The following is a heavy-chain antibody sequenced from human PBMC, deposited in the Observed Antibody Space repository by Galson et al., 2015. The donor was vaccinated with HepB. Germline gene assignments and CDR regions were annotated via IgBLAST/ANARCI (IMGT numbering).Heavy chain of an antibody. Sequence: SETLSLTCSVSGGSISSHYWSWIRQPPGKGLEWIGYIYYSGSTNYNPSLKSRVTISIDTSKNQFSLKLRSVTAADKAVYYCVRAPYTGGWMNAFDIWGQGTMVTVSS. D-gene: IGHD2-8*02. V-gene: IGHV4-59*11. J-gene: IGHJ3*02. CDR3: VRAPYTGGWMNAFDI. CDR2: IYYSGST. CDR1: GGSISSHY.